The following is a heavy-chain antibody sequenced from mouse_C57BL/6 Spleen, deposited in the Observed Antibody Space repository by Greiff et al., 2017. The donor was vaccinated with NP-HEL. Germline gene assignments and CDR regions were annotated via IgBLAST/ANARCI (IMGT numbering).Heavy chain of an antibody. J-gene: IGHJ2*01. V-gene: IGHV1-82*01. Sequence: QLQQSGPELVKPGASVKISCKASGYAFSSSWMNWVKQRPGKGLEWIGRIYPGDGDTNYNGKFKGKATLTADKSSSTAYMQLSSLTSEDSAVYFCARWGLTGTFDYWGQGTTLTVSS. CDR1: GYAFSSSW. CDR2: IYPGDGDT. CDR3: ARWGLTGTFDY. D-gene: IGHD4-1*01.